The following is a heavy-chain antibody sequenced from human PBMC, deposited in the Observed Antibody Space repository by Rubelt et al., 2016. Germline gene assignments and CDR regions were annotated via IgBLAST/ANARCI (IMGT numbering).Heavy chain of an antibody. Sequence: EVQLVESGGGLVQPGGSLRLSCAASGFIFRSHWMSWVRQAPGKGLEWMASIKYDGSVTFYVDSVKGRFTISRDDAKNSLYLQMNSLRAEDTAVYYCARTNAMNVWGQGTTVTVSS. CDR2: IKYDGSVT. CDR1: GFIFRSHW. J-gene: IGHJ6*02. V-gene: IGHV3-7*01. CDR3: ARTNAMNV.